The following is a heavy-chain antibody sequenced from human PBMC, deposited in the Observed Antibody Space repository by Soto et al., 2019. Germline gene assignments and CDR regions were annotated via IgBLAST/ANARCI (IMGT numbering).Heavy chain of an antibody. Sequence: QVQLVQSGAEVKKPGASVKVSCKASGYTFTSYGISWVRQAPGQGLEWMGWISAYNGNTNYAQKLQGRVTMTTDTSTSTDYIELRSLISDDTAVDYCARVSIAARSYYGMDVWGQGTTVTVSS. D-gene: IGHD6-6*01. CDR3: ARVSIAARSYYGMDV. V-gene: IGHV1-18*01. CDR2: ISAYNGNT. CDR1: GYTFTSYG. J-gene: IGHJ6*02.